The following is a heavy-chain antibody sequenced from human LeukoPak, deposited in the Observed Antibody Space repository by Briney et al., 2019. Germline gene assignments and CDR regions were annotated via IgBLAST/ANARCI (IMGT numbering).Heavy chain of an antibody. CDR1: GFTFSSYA. CDR2: ISGSGGST. Sequence: PGGSLRLSCAASGFTFSSYAMSWVRQAPGKGLEWVSAISGSGGSTYYADSVKGRFTISRDNSKNTLYLHMNSLRAEDTAVYYCAKVRIQLWLCYFDYWGQGTLVTVSS. D-gene: IGHD5-18*01. J-gene: IGHJ4*02. CDR3: AKVRIQLWLCYFDY. V-gene: IGHV3-23*01.